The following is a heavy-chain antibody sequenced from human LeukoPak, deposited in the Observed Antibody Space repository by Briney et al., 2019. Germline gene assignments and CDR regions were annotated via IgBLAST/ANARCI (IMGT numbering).Heavy chain of an antibody. Sequence: ASVKVSCKASGYTSTSYDINWVRQATGQGLEWMGWMNPNSGNTGYAQKFQGRVTMTRNTSISTAYMELSSLRSEDTAVYYCARGPKYYYDSSGSRGFDYWGQGTLVTVSS. D-gene: IGHD3-22*01. J-gene: IGHJ4*02. CDR2: MNPNSGNT. CDR1: GYTSTSYD. V-gene: IGHV1-8*01. CDR3: ARGPKYYYDSSGSRGFDY.